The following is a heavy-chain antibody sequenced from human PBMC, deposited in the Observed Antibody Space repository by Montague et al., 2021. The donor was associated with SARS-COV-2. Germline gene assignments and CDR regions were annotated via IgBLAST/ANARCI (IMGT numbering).Heavy chain of an antibody. J-gene: IGHJ5*02. Sequence: SETLSLTCSVSGGSISSYYLSWIRQSPRTGLERIGYIFHCGITDYNPSLKSRVTISVDMSTNQFSLPLNSVTAADSAVYYCARTEYNWNDWFDPWGQGTLVTVSS. CDR3: ARTEYNWNDWFDP. CDR1: GGSISSYY. V-gene: IGHV4-59*13. D-gene: IGHD1-20*01. CDR2: IFHCGIT.